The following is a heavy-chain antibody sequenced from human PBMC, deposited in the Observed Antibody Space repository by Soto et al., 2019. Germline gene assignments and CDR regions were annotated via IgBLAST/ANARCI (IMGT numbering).Heavy chain of an antibody. D-gene: IGHD4-4*01. V-gene: IGHV1-69*02. CDR2: IIPILNIS. CDR3: ATSCDNDYRPGVEYLYYVDV. CDR1: GGTFSSYT. J-gene: IGHJ6*03. Sequence: QVQLVQSGAEVKKPGSSVKVSCKASGGTFSSYTINWVRQAPGQGLEWMGRIIPILNISNFAQRFQGRVTITADKFLSTDYMELSSLRSEDTAVYYCATSCDNDYRPGVEYLYYVDVWGTGTTVNVSS.